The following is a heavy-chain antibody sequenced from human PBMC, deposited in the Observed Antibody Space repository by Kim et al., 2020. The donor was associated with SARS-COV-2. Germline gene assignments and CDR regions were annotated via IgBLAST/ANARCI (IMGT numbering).Heavy chain of an antibody. Sequence: GGSLRLSCAASGFIFSNYWMNWVRQTPGEGLEWLANIKEDGSEAYYVDSVKGRFIISRYNAKNSLYLQITSLRDEDTAIYYCARDPLGRDGFNSLDYWGQGALVAVSS. CDR1: GFIFSNYW. D-gene: IGHD1-1*01. V-gene: IGHV3-7*01. CDR2: IKEDGSEA. CDR3: ARDPLGRDGFNSLDY. J-gene: IGHJ4*02.